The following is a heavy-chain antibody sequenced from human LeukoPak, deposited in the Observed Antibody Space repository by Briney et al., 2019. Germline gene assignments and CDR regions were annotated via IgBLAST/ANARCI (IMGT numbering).Heavy chain of an antibody. Sequence: GGSLRLSCAASGFTFSSYGMHWVRQAPGKGLEWVAFIRYDGSNKYYADSVKGRFTISRDNSKNTLYLQMNSLRAEDTAVYYCAKDRRATLLSAPGYWGQGTLVTVSS. V-gene: IGHV3-30*02. CDR2: IRYDGSNK. D-gene: IGHD2-15*01. J-gene: IGHJ4*02. CDR1: GFTFSSYG. CDR3: AKDRRATLLSAPGY.